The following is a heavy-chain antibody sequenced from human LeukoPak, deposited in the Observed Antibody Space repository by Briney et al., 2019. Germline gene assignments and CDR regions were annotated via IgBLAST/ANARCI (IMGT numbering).Heavy chain of an antibody. D-gene: IGHD6-13*01. J-gene: IGHJ5*02. V-gene: IGHV6-1*01. CDR2: TYYRSKWYN. CDR1: GVSVSSNSAA. CDR3: AREDFSSSDPNWFDP. Sequence: SQTLSPTCAISGVSVSSNSAAWNWIRQSPSRGLEWLGRTYYRSKWYNDYAVSVKSRITINPDTSKNQFSLQLNSVTPEDTAVYYCAREDFSSSDPNWFDPWGQGTLVTVSS.